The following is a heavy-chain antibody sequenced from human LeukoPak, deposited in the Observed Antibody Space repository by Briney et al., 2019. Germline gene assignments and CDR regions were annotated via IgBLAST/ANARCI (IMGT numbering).Heavy chain of an antibody. CDR2: IYTSGST. CDR1: GGSISSGSYY. V-gene: IGHV4-61*02. D-gene: IGHD3-3*01. Sequence: PSETLSLTCTVSGGSISSGSYYWSWIRQPAGKGLEWIGRIYTSGSTNYNPSLKSRVTISVDTSKNQFSLKLSSVTAADTAVYYCARGDLQDDYWGQGTLVTVSS. J-gene: IGHJ4*02. CDR3: ARGDLQDDY.